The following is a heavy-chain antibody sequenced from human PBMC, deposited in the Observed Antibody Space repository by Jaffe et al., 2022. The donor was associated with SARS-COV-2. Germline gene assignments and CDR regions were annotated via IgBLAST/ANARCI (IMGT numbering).Heavy chain of an antibody. J-gene: IGHJ6*02. CDR2: ISYDGSNK. V-gene: IGHV3-30-3*01. CDR3: ARELLEWLTSAYYYYGMDV. CDR1: GFTFSSYA. D-gene: IGHD3-3*01. Sequence: QVQLVESGGGVVQPGRSLRLSCAASGFTFSSYAMHWVRQAPGKGLEWVAVISYDGSNKYYADSVKGRFTISRDNSKNTLYLQMNSLRAEDTAVYYCARELLEWLTSAYYYYGMDVWGQGTTVTVSS.